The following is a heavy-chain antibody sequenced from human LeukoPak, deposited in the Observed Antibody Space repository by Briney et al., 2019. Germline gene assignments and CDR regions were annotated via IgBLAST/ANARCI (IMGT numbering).Heavy chain of an antibody. D-gene: IGHD3-3*01. CDR3: ARLFGDTALRVHYHYIDV. J-gene: IGHJ6*03. CDR1: GGSITSHY. CDR2: INYSGGT. V-gene: IGHV4-59*11. Sequence: SETLSLTCTVSGGSITSHYWTWIRQSPGKGLEYIAYINYSGGTNYNPSLRSRVTIPVDTSKNQFSLKLSSVSAADTAVYYCARLFGDTALRVHYHYIDVWGKGTTVTVSS.